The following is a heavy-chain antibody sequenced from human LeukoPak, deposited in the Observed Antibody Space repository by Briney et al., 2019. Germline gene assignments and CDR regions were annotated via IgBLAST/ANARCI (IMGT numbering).Heavy chain of an antibody. J-gene: IGHJ6*03. V-gene: IGHV4-39*07. CDR1: GGSISSSSYY. D-gene: IGHD6-19*01. CDR2: IYYSGST. CDR3: ASSSGNDYYMDV. Sequence: PSETLSLTCTGSGGSISSSSYYWGWIRQPPGKGLEWIGSIYYSGSTYYNPSLKSRVTISVDTSKNQFSLKLSSVAAADTAVYYCASSSGNDYYMDVWGKGTTVTVSS.